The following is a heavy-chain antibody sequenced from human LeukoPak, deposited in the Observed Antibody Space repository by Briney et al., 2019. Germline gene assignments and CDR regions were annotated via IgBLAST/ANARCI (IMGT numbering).Heavy chain of an antibody. V-gene: IGHV5-51*01. J-gene: IGHJ4*02. CDR2: IYPGDSDT. Sequence: GESLKISCKGSGYSFTSYWIGWVRQMPGKGLEWMGIIYPGDSDTRYSPSFQGQVTVSADKSISTAYLQWSSLKASDTAVYYCARLLGYCSGGSCYPPDYWGQGTLVTVSS. CDR1: GYSFTSYW. CDR3: ARLLGYCSGGSCYPPDY. D-gene: IGHD2-15*01.